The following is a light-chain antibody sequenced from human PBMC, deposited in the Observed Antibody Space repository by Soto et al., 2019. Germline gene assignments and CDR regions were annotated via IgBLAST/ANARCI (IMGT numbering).Light chain of an antibody. Sequence: DIQMTQSPSTLSASVGDRVTITCRARQSINIWLAWYQQKPGKAPKLLIYDASILESGVPSRFSGSGSGTEFTLTISRLQPDDFATYYCQQYNSYPTLGQGTKVDIK. J-gene: IGKJ1*01. CDR3: QQYNSYPT. CDR2: DAS. CDR1: QSINIW. V-gene: IGKV1-5*01.